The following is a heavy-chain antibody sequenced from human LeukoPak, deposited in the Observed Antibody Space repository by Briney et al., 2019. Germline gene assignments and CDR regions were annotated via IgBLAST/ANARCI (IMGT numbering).Heavy chain of an antibody. CDR1: GYSISSGYY. V-gene: IGHV4-61*01. J-gene: IGHJ3*02. Sequence: SETLSLTCTVSGYSISSGYYWSWIRQPPGKGLEWIGYIYYSGSTNYNPSLKSRVTISVDTSKNQFSLKLSSVTAADTAVYYCARDLRSSGWYLGAFDIWGQGTMVTVSS. D-gene: IGHD6-19*01. CDR3: ARDLRSSGWYLGAFDI. CDR2: IYYSGST.